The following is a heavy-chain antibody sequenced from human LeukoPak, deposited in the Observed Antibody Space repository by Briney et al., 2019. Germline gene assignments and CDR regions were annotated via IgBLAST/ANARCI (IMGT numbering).Heavy chain of an antibody. CDR3: ARDLVAFDY. V-gene: IGHV4-4*07. CDR1: GGSFSDYY. J-gene: IGHJ4*02. D-gene: IGHD2-15*01. Sequence: SETLSLTCTVSGGSFSDYYWSWIRQPAGKGLEWIGRIYSSGSTNYNPSLKSRVTMSLDMSKNQFSLKLDSVTAADTAVYYCARDLVAFDYWGQGALVIVSS. CDR2: IYSSGST.